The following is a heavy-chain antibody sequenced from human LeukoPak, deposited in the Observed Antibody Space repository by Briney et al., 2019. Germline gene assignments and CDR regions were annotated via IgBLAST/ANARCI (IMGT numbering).Heavy chain of an antibody. CDR1: GGTFSSYA. J-gene: IGHJ4*02. D-gene: IGHD3-22*01. CDR3: ARSDSSGYYYYFGY. CDR2: IIPIFGTA. V-gene: IGHV1-69*05. Sequence: SVKVSCKASGGTFSSYAISWVRQAPGQGLEWMGRIIPIFGTANYAQKFQGRVTITTDESTSTAYMELSSLRSEDTAVYYCARSDSSGYYYYFGYWGQGTLVTVSS.